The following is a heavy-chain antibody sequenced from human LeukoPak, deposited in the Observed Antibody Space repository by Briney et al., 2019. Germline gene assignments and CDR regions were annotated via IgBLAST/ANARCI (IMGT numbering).Heavy chain of an antibody. D-gene: IGHD3-22*01. CDR2: INSDGSST. CDR3: AREASPPHLYYYDSRVGDAFDI. J-gene: IGHJ3*02. CDR1: GFTFSSYW. V-gene: IGHV3-74*01. Sequence: KAGGSLRLSCAASGFTFSSYWMHWVRQAPGKGLVWVSRINSDGSSTSYADSVKGRFTISRDNAKNTLYLQMNSLRAEDTAVYYCAREASPPHLYYYDSRVGDAFDIWGQGTMVTVSS.